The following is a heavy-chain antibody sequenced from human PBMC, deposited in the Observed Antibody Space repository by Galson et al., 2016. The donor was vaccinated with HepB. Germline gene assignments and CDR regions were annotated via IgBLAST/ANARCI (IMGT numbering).Heavy chain of an antibody. Sequence: SVKVSCKASGYTFSNYYMHWVRQAPGQGLEWMGKINPSGGSTSYAQKFQGRVTMTRDTSTSTVHMELSSLRSEDTAVYYCARDRVWFGELYGMDLWGQGTTVTVSS. CDR1: GYTFSNYY. V-gene: IGHV1-46*01. CDR3: ARDRVWFGELYGMDL. D-gene: IGHD3-10*01. J-gene: IGHJ6*02. CDR2: INPSGGST.